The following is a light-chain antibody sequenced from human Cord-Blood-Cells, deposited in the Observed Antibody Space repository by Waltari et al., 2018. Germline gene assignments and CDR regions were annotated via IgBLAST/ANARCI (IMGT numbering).Light chain of an antibody. V-gene: IGLV2-8*01. CDR1: SSDVGGYNY. CDR2: EVS. CDR3: SSYAGSNAYV. J-gene: IGLJ1*01. Sequence: QSALTQPPSASGSPGLSVTISCTGTSSDVGGYNYVSWYQQHPGKAPKLMIYEVSKRPSGFPDRFSGSKSGNTASLTVSGLQAEDEADYYCSSYAGSNAYVFGTGTKVTVL.